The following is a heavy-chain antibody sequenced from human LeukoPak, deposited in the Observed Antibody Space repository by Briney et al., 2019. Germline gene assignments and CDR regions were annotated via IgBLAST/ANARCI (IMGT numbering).Heavy chain of an antibody. CDR2: IYYSGST. D-gene: IGHD5-18*01. J-gene: IGHJ4*02. V-gene: IGHV4-31*03. Sequence: SETLSLTCTVSGGSISSGGYYWSWIRQHPGKGLEWIGYIYYSGSTYYNPSLRSRVTISVDTSKNQFSLKLSSVTAADTAVYYCAGGYSYGYGFWGQGTLVTVSS. CDR1: GGSISSGGYY. CDR3: AGGYSYGYGF.